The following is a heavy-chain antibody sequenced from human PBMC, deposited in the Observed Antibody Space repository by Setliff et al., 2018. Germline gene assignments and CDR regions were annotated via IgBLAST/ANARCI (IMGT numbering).Heavy chain of an antibody. V-gene: IGHV3-30*02. J-gene: IGHJ4*02. Sequence: GGSLRLSCAASGFNFGSYGMHWVHQAPGKGLEWVAFIRFDGTTKYYADSVKGRFTISRDNSQNTLYLQMDSLRPEDTAVYYCAKPQVELRWGFESWGQGTLVTVSS. D-gene: IGHD1-7*01. CDR2: IRFDGTTK. CDR1: GFNFGSYG. CDR3: AKPQVELRWGFES.